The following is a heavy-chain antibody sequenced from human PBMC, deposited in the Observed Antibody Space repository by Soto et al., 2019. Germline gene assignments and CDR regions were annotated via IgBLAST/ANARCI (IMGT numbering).Heavy chain of an antibody. CDR3: AKDPNDYGDYVNYYFDY. D-gene: IGHD4-17*01. CDR2: ISGSGGST. Sequence: EVQLLESGGGLVQPGGSLRLSCAASGFTFSSYAMSWVRQAPGKGLEWVSAISGSGGSTYYADSVKGRFTISRDNSKNTLYLQMNSLRAEDTAVYYCAKDPNDYGDYVNYYFDYWGQGTLVTVSS. V-gene: IGHV3-23*01. CDR1: GFTFSSYA. J-gene: IGHJ4*02.